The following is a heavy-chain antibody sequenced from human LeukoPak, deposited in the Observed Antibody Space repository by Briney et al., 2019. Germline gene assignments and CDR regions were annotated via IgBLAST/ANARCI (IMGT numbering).Heavy chain of an antibody. V-gene: IGHV4-39*07. CDR1: GGSISSSSYY. D-gene: IGHD4-11*01. CDR2: IYYSGST. Sequence: PSETLSLTRTVSGGSISSSSYYWGWIRQPPGKGLEWIGSIYYSGSTYYNPSLKSRVTISVDTSKNQFSLKLSSVTAADTAVYYCARESAVTTGSWFDPWGQGTLVTVSS. CDR3: ARESAVTTGSWFDP. J-gene: IGHJ5*02.